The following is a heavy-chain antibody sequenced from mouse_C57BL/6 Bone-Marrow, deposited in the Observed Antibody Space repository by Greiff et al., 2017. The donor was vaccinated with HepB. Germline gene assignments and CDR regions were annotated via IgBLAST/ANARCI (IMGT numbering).Heavy chain of an antibody. J-gene: IGHJ2*01. CDR1: GYSITSGYY. D-gene: IGHD1-1*01. Sequence: DVKLQESGPGLVKPSQSLSLTCSVTGYSITSGYYWNWIRQFPGNKLEWMGYISYDGSNNYNPSLKNRISITRYTSKNQFFLKLNSVTTENTATYYCARITTVVGNYFDYWGQVTTLTVSS. CDR2: ISYDGSN. CDR3: ARITTVVGNYFDY. V-gene: IGHV3-6*01.